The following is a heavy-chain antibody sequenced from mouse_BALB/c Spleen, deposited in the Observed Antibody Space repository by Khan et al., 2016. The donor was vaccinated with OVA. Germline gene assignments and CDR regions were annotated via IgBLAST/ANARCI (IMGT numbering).Heavy chain of an antibody. CDR2: ISYSGNT. Sequence: VQLKESGPGLVKPSQSLSLTCTVTGYSITSDYAWNWIRQFPGNKLEWMGFISYSGNTNYNPSLKSRISITRDTSENQFFLQLNSVTTEDTATYYCARVYGGDFDYWGQGTMLTVSS. J-gene: IGHJ2*01. CDR3: ARVYGGDFDY. V-gene: IGHV3-2*02. D-gene: IGHD1-1*01. CDR1: GYSITSDYA.